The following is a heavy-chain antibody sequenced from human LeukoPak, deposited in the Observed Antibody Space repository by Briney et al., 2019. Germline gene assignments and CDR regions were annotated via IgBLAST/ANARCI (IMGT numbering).Heavy chain of an antibody. V-gene: IGHV4-34*01. CDR2: INHSGST. Sequence: SETLSLTCAVYGGSFSGYYWSWIRQPPGKGLEWIGEINHSGSTNYNPSLKSRVTISVDTAKNQFSLKLSSVTAADTAVYYCARRRDLAVVVAAAPFDPWGQGNLVTVSS. CDR1: GGSFSGYY. CDR3: ARRRDLAVVVAAAPFDP. D-gene: IGHD2-15*01. J-gene: IGHJ5*02.